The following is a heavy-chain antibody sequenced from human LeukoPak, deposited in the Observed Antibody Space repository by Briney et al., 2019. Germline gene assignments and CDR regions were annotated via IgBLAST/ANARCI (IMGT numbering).Heavy chain of an antibody. CDR1: GFTFNSFG. V-gene: IGHV3-48*01. CDR3: ARDLAAGILWFDP. D-gene: IGHD6-13*01. J-gene: IGHJ5*02. CDR2: ISSTSGTI. Sequence: PGGSLRLSCAASGFTFNSFGMSWVRQAPGKGLEWVSYISSTSGTIYYADSVKGRFTISRDSARTSLYLQMNSLRAEDTAVYYCARDLAAGILWFDPWGQGILVTVSS.